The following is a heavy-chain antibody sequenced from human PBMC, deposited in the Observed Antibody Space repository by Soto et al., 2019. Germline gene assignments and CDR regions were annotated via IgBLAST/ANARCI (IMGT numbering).Heavy chain of an antibody. CDR2: ISGSGGST. V-gene: IGHV3-23*01. D-gene: IGHD6-13*01. CDR1: GFTFSSYA. J-gene: IGHJ5*01. CDR3: AKDLIPQLAPDS. Sequence: GSLRLSCAASGFTFSSYAMSWVRQAPGKGLEWVSAISGSGGSTYYADSVKGRFTISRDNSKNTLYLQMNSLRAEDTAVYYCAKDLIPQLAPDSWGQGXLVTVYS.